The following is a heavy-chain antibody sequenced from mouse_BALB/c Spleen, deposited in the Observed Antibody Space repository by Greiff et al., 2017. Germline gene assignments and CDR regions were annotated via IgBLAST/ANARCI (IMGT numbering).Heavy chain of an antibody. CDR1: GFTFSSFG. V-gene: IGHV5-17*02. CDR3: AREGNYYGSSPYYAMDY. CDR2: ISSGSSTI. Sequence: EVNVVESGGGLVQPGGSRKLSCAASGFTFSSFGMHWVRQAPEKGLEWVAYISSGSSTIYYADTVKGRFTISRDNPKNTLFLQMTSLRSEDTAMYYCAREGNYYGSSPYYAMDYWGQGTSVTVSS. D-gene: IGHD1-1*01. J-gene: IGHJ4*01.